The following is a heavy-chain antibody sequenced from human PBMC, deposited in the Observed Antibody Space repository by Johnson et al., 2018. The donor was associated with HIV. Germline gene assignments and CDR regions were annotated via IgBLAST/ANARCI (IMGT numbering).Heavy chain of an antibody. V-gene: IGHV3-30*18. CDR2: ITYDGTNK. J-gene: IGHJ3*01. Sequence: QVQLVESGGGVVQPGRSLRLSCTASGFTFSNYAIHWVRQAPGKGLEWVAGITYDGTNKYYAASVKGRFTLSRDNSKNTLDLQMNSLTIEDTAVFYCAKSRMGGILDAFDLWGQGTMVIVS. D-gene: IGHD3-10*01. CDR1: GFTFSNYA. CDR3: AKSRMGGILDAFDL.